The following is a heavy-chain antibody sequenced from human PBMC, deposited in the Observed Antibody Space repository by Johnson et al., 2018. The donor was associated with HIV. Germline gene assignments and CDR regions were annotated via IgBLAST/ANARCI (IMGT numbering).Heavy chain of an antibody. Sequence: QVQLVESGGGVVQPGRSLRLSCAASGFTFSSYAMHWVRQAPGKGLEWVAVISYDGSNKYYAGSVKGRFTISRDNSKNTLYLKMNSLRAGDTAVYYCVAATGANGLDIWGQGTKVTVSS. D-gene: IGHD1-26*01. V-gene: IGHV3-30*04. CDR2: ISYDGSNK. CDR1: GFTFSSYA. J-gene: IGHJ3*02. CDR3: VAATGANGLDI.